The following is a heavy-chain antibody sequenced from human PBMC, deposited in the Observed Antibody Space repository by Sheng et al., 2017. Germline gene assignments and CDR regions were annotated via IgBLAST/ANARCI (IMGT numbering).Heavy chain of an antibody. Sequence: QVQLVESGGGVVQPGRSLRLSCAASGFTFSSYGMHWVRQAPGKGLEWVAVISYDGSNKYYADSVKGRFTISRDNSKNTLYLQMNSLRAEDTAVYYCARDITMIVVANAFDIWGQGTMVTVSS. CDR3: ARDITMIVVANAFDI. CDR2: ISYDGSNK. CDR1: GFTFSSYG. J-gene: IGHJ3*02. V-gene: IGHV3-30*03. D-gene: IGHD3-22*01.